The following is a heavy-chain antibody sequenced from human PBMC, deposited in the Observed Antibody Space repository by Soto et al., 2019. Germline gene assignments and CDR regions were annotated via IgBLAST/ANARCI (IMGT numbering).Heavy chain of an antibody. V-gene: IGHV1-69*06. D-gene: IGHD3-16*01. CDR1: GGTFSSYA. CDR2: IIPIFGTA. Sequence: KVSCKASGGTFSSYAISWVRQAPGQGFEWMGGIIPIFGTANYAQKFQGRVTITADKSTSTAYMELSSLRSEDTAVYYCASWAPSRLDAFDIWGQGTMVTVSS. J-gene: IGHJ3*02. CDR3: ASWAPSRLDAFDI.